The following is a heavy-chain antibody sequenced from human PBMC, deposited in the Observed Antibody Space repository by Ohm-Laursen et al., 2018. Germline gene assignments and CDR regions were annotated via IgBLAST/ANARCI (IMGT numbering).Heavy chain of an antibody. D-gene: IGHD5-18*01. CDR1: GYTLTELS. Sequence: SVKVSCKVSGYTLTELSMHWVRQAPGKGLEWMGGFDPEDGETIYAQKFQGRVTMTEDTSTDTAYMELSSLRSEDTAVYYCATDGFTAMGDFDYWGQGTLVTVSS. J-gene: IGHJ4*02. CDR2: FDPEDGET. V-gene: IGHV1-24*01. CDR3: ATDGFTAMGDFDY.